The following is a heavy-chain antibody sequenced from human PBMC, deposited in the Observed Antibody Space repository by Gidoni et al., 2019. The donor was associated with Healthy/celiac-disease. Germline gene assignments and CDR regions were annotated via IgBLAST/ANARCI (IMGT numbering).Heavy chain of an antibody. J-gene: IGHJ4*02. D-gene: IGHD2-15*01. CDR3: ARDGNGSGGIPCGY. V-gene: IGHV1-69*01. CDR1: GGTFSSDA. Sequence: QVQLVQSGAEVKKPGSSVKVSCKASGGTFSSDAISWVRQAPGQGLELMVGIIPIFGTANYAQKFQGRVTITADESTSTAYMELSSLRSEDTAVYYCARDGNGSGGIPCGYWGQGTLVTVSS. CDR2: IIPIFGTA.